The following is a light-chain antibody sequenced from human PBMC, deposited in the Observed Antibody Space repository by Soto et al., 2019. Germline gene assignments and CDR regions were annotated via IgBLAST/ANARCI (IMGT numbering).Light chain of an antibody. V-gene: IGKV1-33*01. CDR2: DAS. Sequence: DIQMTQSLSSLSASVGDRITITCQASQDINKYLNWYQQKLGKAPKLLIYDASNLQRGVPSRFSGSGSGTHFSLSISSLPPEDIATYYCHQSENGPLTFGGGTKVEIK. CDR1: QDINKY. CDR3: HQSENGPLT. J-gene: IGKJ4*01.